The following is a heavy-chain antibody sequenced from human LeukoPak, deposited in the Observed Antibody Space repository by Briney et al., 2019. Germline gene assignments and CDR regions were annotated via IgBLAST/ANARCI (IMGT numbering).Heavy chain of an antibody. Sequence: GASVKVSCKASGYTFTGYYMHWVRQAPGQGLEWMGWINPNSGGTNYAQKFQGRVTMTRDTSISTAYMELSRLRSDDTAVYYRASLQLLSRGYYYGMDVWGQGTTVTVSS. V-gene: IGHV1-2*02. CDR3: ASLQLLSRGYYYGMDV. CDR1: GYTFTGYY. CDR2: INPNSGGT. J-gene: IGHJ6*02. D-gene: IGHD2-21*02.